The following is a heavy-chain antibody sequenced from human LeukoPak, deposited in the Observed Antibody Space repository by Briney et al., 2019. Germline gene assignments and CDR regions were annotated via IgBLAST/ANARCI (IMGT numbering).Heavy chain of an antibody. CDR3: AREIYPDKKAKDY. J-gene: IGHJ4*02. CDR1: GFTFTDYY. CDR2: IHPNSDGT. Sequence: ASVKVSCKTSGFTFTDYYIHWVRQAPGQGPEYLGCIHPNSDGTTSAQMFQGRVTMTRDTSLSTAYMELSGLKSDDTAVYYCAREIYPDKKAKDYWGQGTLVIVSA. V-gene: IGHV1-2*02. D-gene: IGHD2-2*02.